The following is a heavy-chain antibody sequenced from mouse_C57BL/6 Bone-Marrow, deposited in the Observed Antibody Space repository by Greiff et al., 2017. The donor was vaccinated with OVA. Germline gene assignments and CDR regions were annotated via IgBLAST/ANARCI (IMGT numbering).Heavy chain of an antibody. J-gene: IGHJ2*01. CDR2: IWSGGST. V-gene: IGHV2-2*01. D-gene: IGHD1-1*01. CDR1: GFSLTSYG. CDR3: ARNYGSRPFDY. Sequence: VQLQQSGPGLVQPSQSLSITCTVSGFSLTSYGVHWVRQSPGKGLEWLGVIWSGGSTDYNAAFISRLSISKDNSKSQVFFKMNSLQADDTAIYYCARNYGSRPFDYWGQGTTLTVSS.